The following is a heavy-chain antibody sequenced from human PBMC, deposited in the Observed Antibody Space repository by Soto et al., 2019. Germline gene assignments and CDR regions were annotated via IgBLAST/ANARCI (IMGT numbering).Heavy chain of an antibody. CDR1: GDSISSYY. Sequence: SETLSLTCTVSGDSISSYYWGWIRQPPGKGLEWIGYIHYSGSTNYNPSLKSRVTISVDTPKNQFSLKVNSMTAADTAVYYCARGYYDSSGYYTAGSQFDYWGQGTLVTVSS. J-gene: IGHJ4*02. CDR2: IHYSGST. D-gene: IGHD3-22*01. V-gene: IGHV4-59*01. CDR3: ARGYYDSSGYYTAGSQFDY.